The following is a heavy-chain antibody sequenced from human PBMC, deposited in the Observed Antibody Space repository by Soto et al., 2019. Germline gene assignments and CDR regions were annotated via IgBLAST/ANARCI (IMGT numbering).Heavy chain of an antibody. CDR3: ARGGIGGADFRCYCDY. V-gene: IGHV3-33*01. J-gene: IGHJ4*02. CDR2: IWYDGSKK. D-gene: IGHD2-21*02. CDR1: GSIFSGYG. Sequence: QVQLVESGGGAVQPGMSLRLSCVVPGSIFSGYGMHWVRQAPGTGLEWVAVIWYDGSKKYYADSVEGRFTISRDNSKNSLFLQMDSRSVEDTAVYYSARGGIGGADFRCYCDYCGEGPMVAVSA.